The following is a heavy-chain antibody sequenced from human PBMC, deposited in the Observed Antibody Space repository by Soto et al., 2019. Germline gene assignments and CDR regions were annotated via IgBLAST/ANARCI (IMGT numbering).Heavy chain of an antibody. CDR1: GFTFSSYS. CDR3: ARDPSYDYIWGSYRPTFWYFDL. V-gene: IGHV3-48*01. D-gene: IGHD3-16*02. Sequence: EVQLVESGGGLVQPGGSLRLSCAASGFTFSSYSMNWVRQAPGKGLEWVSYISSSSSTIYYADSVKGRFTISIDNAKNSLYLQMNSLRAEDTAVYYCARDPSYDYIWGSYRPTFWYFDLWGRGTLVTVSS. CDR2: ISSSSSTI. J-gene: IGHJ2*01.